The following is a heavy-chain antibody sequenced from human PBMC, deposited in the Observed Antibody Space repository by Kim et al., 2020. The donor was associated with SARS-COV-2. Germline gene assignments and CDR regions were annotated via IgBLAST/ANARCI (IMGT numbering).Heavy chain of an antibody. CDR3: ARAYSSGWYGGYYYGMDG. CDR1: GGSISSSNW. V-gene: IGHV4-4*02. CDR2: IYHSGST. D-gene: IGHD6-19*01. Sequence: SETLSLTCAVSGGSISSSNWWSWVRQPPGKGLEWIGEIYHSGSTNYNPSLKSRVTISVDKSKNQFSLKLSSVTAADTAVYYCARAYSSGWYGGYYYGMDGWGQGTPVTVSS. J-gene: IGHJ6*02.